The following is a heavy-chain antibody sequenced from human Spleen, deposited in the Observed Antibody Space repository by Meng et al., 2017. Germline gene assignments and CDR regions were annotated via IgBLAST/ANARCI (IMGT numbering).Heavy chain of an antibody. V-gene: IGHV4-38-2*01. CDR3: ARGVWFGEFLYYYYGMDV. CDR1: GYSTSSGYY. CDR2: IYHSGST. Sequence: SETLSLTCAVSGYSTSSGYYWGWIRQPPGKGLEWIGSIYHSGSTYYNPSLKSRVTISVDTSKNQFSLKLSSVTAADTTVYYCARGVWFGEFLYYYYGMDVWGQGTTVTVSS. D-gene: IGHD3-10*01. J-gene: IGHJ6*02.